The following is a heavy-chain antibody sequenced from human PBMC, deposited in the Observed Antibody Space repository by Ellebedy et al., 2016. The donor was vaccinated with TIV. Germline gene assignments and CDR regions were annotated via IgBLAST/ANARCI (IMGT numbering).Heavy chain of an antibody. D-gene: IGHD5-12*01. Sequence: SETLSLTCTVSGGSISSYYWSWIRQPPGKGLEWIGYIYYSGSTNYNPSLKSRVTISVDTSKNQFSLKLSSVTAADTAVYYCAREGGEYDSGYNYYFDYWGQGTLVTVSS. CDR2: IYYSGST. CDR1: GGSISSYY. J-gene: IGHJ4*02. V-gene: IGHV4-59*01. CDR3: AREGGEYDSGYNYYFDY.